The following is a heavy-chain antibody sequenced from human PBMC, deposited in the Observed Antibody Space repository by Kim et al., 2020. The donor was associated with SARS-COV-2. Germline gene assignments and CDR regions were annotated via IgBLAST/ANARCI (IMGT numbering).Heavy chain of an antibody. CDR3: TRRGVAGAGATYWYFDL. Sequence: GGSLRLSCAASGFTFSSYWMHWVRQAPGKGLVWVSRINSDASSTSYADSVKGRFTISRDNAKNTVYLEMNNLRAEDTAVYYCTRRGVAGAGATYWYFDLWGRGTLVSVSS. CDR2: INSDASST. J-gene: IGHJ2*01. CDR1: GFTFSSYW. D-gene: IGHD6-19*01. V-gene: IGHV3-74*01.